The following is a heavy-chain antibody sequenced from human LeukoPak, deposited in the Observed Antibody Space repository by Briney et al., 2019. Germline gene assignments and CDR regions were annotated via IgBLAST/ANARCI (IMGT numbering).Heavy chain of an antibody. CDR3: ARDQPYYDILTGYKMPFDY. CDR1: GGSISSSSYY. Sequence: SETLSLTCTVSGGSISSSSYYWGWIRQPPGKGLEWIWSIYYSGSTYYNPSLKSRVTISVDTSKNQFSLKLSSVTAADTAVYYCARDQPYYDILTGYKMPFDYWGQGTLVTVSS. V-gene: IGHV4-39*07. J-gene: IGHJ4*02. D-gene: IGHD3-9*01. CDR2: IYYSGST.